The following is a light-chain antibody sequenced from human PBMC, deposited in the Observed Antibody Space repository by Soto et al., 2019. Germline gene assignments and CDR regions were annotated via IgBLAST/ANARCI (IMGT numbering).Light chain of an antibody. Sequence: DIQMTQSPSTVSASVGDRVTITCRASQSISSWLAWYQQKPGKAPKLLIYKASSLESGVPSRFSGCGSGTEFTLTISSLQPDDFATYYCQQYNNYPWTFGQGTKVEIK. CDR3: QQYNNYPWT. J-gene: IGKJ1*01. CDR1: QSISSW. CDR2: KAS. V-gene: IGKV1-5*03.